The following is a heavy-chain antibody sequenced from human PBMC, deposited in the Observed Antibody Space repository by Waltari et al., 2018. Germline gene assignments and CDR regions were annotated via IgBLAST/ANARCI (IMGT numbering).Heavy chain of an antibody. CDR3: AREMIVVVIFDY. Sequence: QVQLVESGGGVVQPGRSLRLSCAASGFTFSSYAMHWVRQAPGKGLGWVAVITYDGSNKYYADSVKGRFTISRDNSKNTLYLQMNSLRAEDTAVYYCAREMIVVVIFDYWGQGTLVTVSS. J-gene: IGHJ4*02. CDR2: ITYDGSNK. V-gene: IGHV3-30-3*01. D-gene: IGHD3-22*01. CDR1: GFTFSSYA.